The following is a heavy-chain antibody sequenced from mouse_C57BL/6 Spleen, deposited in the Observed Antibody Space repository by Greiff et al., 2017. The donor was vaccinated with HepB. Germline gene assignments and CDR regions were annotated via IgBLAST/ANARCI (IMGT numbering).Heavy chain of an antibody. D-gene: IGHD1-1*01. J-gene: IGHJ3*01. CDR2: INPNNGGT. V-gene: IGHV1-22*01. CDR1: GYTFTDYN. Sequence: VQLQQSGPELVKPGASVKMSCKASGYTFTDYNMHWVKQSHGKSLEWIGYINPNNGGTSYNQKFKGKATLTVNKSSSTAYMELRSLTSEDSAVYYCARGITTVPVFAYWGQGTLVTVSA. CDR3: ARGITTVPVFAY.